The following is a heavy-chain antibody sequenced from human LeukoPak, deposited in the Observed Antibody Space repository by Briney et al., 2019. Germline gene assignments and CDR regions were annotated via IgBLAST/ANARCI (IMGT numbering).Heavy chain of an antibody. D-gene: IGHD4-17*01. CDR1: GFIFSNYA. V-gene: IGHV3-23*01. CDR2: IYGSGGST. Sequence: GGSLRLSCAASGFIFSNYAMSWVRQAPGKGLEWVSGIYGSGGSTYYADSVKGRFTISRDNFKNTLFLQMNSLRAEDTAVYYCAKGPSGGYGDYPFDYWGQGTLVTVSS. CDR3: AKGPSGGYGDYPFDY. J-gene: IGHJ4*02.